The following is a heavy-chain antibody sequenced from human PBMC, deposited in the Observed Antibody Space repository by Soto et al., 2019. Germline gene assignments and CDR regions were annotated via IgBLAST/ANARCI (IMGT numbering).Heavy chain of an antibody. CDR2: INPNNGGT. CDR3: ARGGHNYYGSGSYYKRAEYFQH. D-gene: IGHD3-10*01. Sequence: QVQLVQSGAEVKKSGASVMVSCKASGYTFTGYYIHWVRHTPGQGLEWMGWINPNNGGTNYVQKFQGRVTMTRDTSISTAYMELRRLTSDDTAVYYCARGGHNYYGSGSYYKRAEYFQHWGQGTLVTVSS. CDR1: GYTFTGYY. V-gene: IGHV1-2*02. J-gene: IGHJ1*01.